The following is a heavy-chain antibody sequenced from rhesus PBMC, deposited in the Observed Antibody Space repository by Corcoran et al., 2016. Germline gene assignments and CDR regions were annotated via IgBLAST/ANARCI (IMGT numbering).Heavy chain of an antibody. D-gene: IGHD3-16*01. Sequence: QVQLQESGPGLVKPSETLSLTCAVSGYSISSGYGWSWIRQPPGKGLEWLGYIGGSSGTNKYNPSLKSRVTISKDTSKNQLSLKLRSVTAADTAVYYCARELYYYSDRFYGLDPWGQGVVVTVSS. J-gene: IGHJ6*01. CDR1: GYSISSGYG. V-gene: IGHV4-127*01. CDR3: ARELYYYSDRFYGLDP. CDR2: IGGSSGTN.